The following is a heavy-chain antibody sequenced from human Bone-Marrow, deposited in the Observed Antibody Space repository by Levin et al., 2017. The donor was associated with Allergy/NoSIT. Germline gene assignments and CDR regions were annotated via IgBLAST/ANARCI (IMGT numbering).Heavy chain of an antibody. CDR2: MNPNSGNT. CDR1: GYTFTSYD. J-gene: IGHJ5*02. Sequence: ASVKVSCKASGYTFTSYDINWVRQATGQGLEWMGWMNPNSGNTGYAQKFQGRVTMTRNTSISTAYMELSSLRSEDTAVYYCATNPKRSLWLENNWFDPWGQGTLVTVSS. D-gene: IGHD6-19*01. CDR3: ATNPKRSLWLENNWFDP. V-gene: IGHV1-8*01.